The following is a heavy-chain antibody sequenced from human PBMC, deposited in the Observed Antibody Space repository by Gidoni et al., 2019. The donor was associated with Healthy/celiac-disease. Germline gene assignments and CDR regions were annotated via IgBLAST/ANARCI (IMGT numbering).Heavy chain of an antibody. CDR3: ARDRGVGATLVDY. CDR1: GYTFTGYY. Sequence: QVQLVQSGAEVKKPGASVKVSCKASGYTFTGYYMHWVRQAPGQGLEWMGWINPNSGGTNYAKKFQGRVTMTRDTSISKAYMELSRLRSDDTAVYYCARDRGVGATLVDYWGQGTLVTVSS. D-gene: IGHD1-26*01. V-gene: IGHV1-2*02. CDR2: INPNSGGT. J-gene: IGHJ4*02.